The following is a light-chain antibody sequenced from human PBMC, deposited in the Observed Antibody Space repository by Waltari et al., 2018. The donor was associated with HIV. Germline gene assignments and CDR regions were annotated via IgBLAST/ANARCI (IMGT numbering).Light chain of an antibody. Sequence: IQLTQSPSFLSASVGERLTITCRATQGVGSYLAWYQQKPGKAPNLLIYSVSVLQTGVPSRFSGSGSGTGFTLTISSLQPEDFATYYWQQLKTYPLSFGGGPKVEIK. CDR3: QQLKTYPLS. CDR2: SVS. J-gene: IGKJ4*01. V-gene: IGKV1-9*01. CDR1: QGVGSY.